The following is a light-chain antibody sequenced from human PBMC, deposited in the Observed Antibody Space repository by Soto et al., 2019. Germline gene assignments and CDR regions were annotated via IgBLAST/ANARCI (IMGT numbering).Light chain of an antibody. CDR1: QSVSNN. J-gene: IGKJ1*01. Sequence: ILMTQSPATLSVSPGERATLSCRASQSVSNNLASYQQKPGQSPRLLIYDASTRATGIPDRLSGSGSRTEFTLTIRGLQSEDFAGYYCHQYNNWPPWTFGQGSKVESK. V-gene: IGKV3-15*01. CDR2: DAS. CDR3: HQYNNWPPWT.